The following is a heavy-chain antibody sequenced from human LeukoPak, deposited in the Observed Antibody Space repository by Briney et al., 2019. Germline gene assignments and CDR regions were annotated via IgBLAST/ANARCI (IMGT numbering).Heavy chain of an antibody. Sequence: GGSLRLSCAASGFTFSSYSMNWVRQAPGKGLEWVSSISSSSSYIYYADSVKGRFTISRDNAKNSLYLQMNSLRAEDTAVYYCARDRDYGDYSGAFGIWGQGTMVTVSS. J-gene: IGHJ3*02. D-gene: IGHD4-17*01. CDR2: ISSSSSYI. CDR3: ARDRDYGDYSGAFGI. V-gene: IGHV3-21*01. CDR1: GFTFSSYS.